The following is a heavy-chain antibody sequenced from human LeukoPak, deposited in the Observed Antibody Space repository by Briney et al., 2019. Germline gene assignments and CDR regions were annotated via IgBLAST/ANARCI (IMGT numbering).Heavy chain of an antibody. CDR2: IYYSGST. D-gene: IGHD3-22*01. CDR1: GGSISSYY. CDR3: ASAQSYYYDSSGYYFDY. J-gene: IGHJ4*02. Sequence: NPSETLSLTCTVSGGSISSYYWSWIRQPPGKGLEWIGYIYYSGSTNYNPSLRSRVTISVDTSKNQFSLKLSSVTAADTAVYYCASAQSYYYDSSGYYFDYWGQGTLVTVSS. V-gene: IGHV4-59*12.